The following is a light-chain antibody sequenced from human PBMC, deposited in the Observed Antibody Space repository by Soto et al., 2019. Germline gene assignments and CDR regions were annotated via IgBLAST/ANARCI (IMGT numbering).Light chain of an antibody. V-gene: IGLV2-14*03. J-gene: IGLJ1*01. CDR1: SSDVGGYNY. Sequence: QSALTQPASVSGSPGQSITISCIGTSSDVGGYNYVSWYQQHPGKAPKLMIYDVSYRPSGVSNRFSGSKSANTASLTISGLQAEDEADYYCISYTSSGALVVFGTGTKLTVL. CDR2: DVS. CDR3: ISYTSSGALVV.